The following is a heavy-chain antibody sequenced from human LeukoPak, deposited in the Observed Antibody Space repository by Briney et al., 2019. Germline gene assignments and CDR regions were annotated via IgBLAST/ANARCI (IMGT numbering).Heavy chain of an antibody. CDR2: ISYDGSNK. D-gene: IGHD2-2*03. CDR1: GFTFSSYA. CDR3: ARDPDGYLDY. V-gene: IGHV3-30*04. Sequence: TGGSLTLSCAASGFTFSSYAMHWVRQAPGKGLEWVAVISYDGSNKYYADSVKGRFTISRDNSKNTLYLQMNSLRAEDTAVYYCARDPDGYLDYWGQGTLVTVSS. J-gene: IGHJ4*02.